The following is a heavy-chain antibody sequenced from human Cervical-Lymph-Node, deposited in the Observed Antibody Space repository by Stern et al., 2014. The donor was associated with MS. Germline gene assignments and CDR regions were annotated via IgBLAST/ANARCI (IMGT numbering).Heavy chain of an antibody. V-gene: IGHV3-7*01. CDR1: GFTFSSYW. Sequence: EVQLVESGGGLVQPGGSLRLSCTASGFTFSSYWMSWVRQAPGKGLEWVANIKHGGGEVNYVDSVKGRFTISRDDAKNSLYLQMNSLRAEDTAVFYCAKPMNNYDTSDVWGQGTTVTVSS. D-gene: IGHD3-22*01. J-gene: IGHJ6*02. CDR2: IKHGGGEV. CDR3: AKPMNNYDTSDV.